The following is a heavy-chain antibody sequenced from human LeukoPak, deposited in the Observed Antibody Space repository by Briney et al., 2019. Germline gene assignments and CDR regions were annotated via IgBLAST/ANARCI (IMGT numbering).Heavy chain of an antibody. CDR3: ARDSRLSSGWL. D-gene: IGHD6-19*01. Sequence: SETLSLTCAVYGGSFSGYYWSWIRQPPGKGLEWIGEINHSGITNYNASLKSRVTISVDTSKNQFSLRLSSVTAADTAVYYCARDSRLSSGWLWGQGTLVTVSS. CDR1: GGSFSGYY. J-gene: IGHJ4*02. V-gene: IGHV4-34*01. CDR2: INHSGIT.